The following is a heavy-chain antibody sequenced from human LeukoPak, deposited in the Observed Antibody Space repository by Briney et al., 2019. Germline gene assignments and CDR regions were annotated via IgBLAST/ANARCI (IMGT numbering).Heavy chain of an antibody. D-gene: IGHD1-26*01. CDR1: GFTFSSYS. V-gene: IGHV3-21*01. J-gene: IGHJ3*02. CDR2: ISSSSSYI. Sequence: PGGSLRLSCAASGFTFSSYSMNWVHQAPGKGLEWVSSISSSSSYIYYADSVKGRFTISRDNAKNSLYLQMNSLRAEDTAVYYCARAVVGDWSFDIWGQGTMVTVSS. CDR3: ARAVVGDWSFDI.